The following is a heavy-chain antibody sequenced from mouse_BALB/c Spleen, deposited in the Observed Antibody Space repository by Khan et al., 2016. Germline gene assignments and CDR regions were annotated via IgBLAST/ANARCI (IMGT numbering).Heavy chain of an antibody. D-gene: IGHD2-3*01. CDR1: GYSITSDYA. V-gene: IGHV3-2*02. Sequence: EVQLQESGPGLVKPSQSLSLTCTVTGYSITSDYAWNWIRQFPGNKLEWMGYISYSGSTSSNPSLKSRISITRDTSKNQFFLQLNSVTTEDTATYYCARIVIYDGYYGDAMDYWGQGTAVTVSS. CDR2: ISYSGST. J-gene: IGHJ4*01. CDR3: ARIVIYDGYYGDAMDY.